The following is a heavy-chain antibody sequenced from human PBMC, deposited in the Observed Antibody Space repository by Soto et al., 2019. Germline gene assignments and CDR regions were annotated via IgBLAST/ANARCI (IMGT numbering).Heavy chain of an antibody. V-gene: IGHV4-39*07. Sequence: SETLSLTCTVSGGSISSSSYYWGWIRQPPGKGLEWIGSIYYSGSTYYSPSLKSRVTISVDTSKNQFSLKLSSVTAADTAVYYCASTSQWELLPGTDYWGQGTLVTVSS. CDR3: ASTSQWELLPGTDY. CDR2: IYYSGST. J-gene: IGHJ4*02. D-gene: IGHD1-26*01. CDR1: GGSISSSSYY.